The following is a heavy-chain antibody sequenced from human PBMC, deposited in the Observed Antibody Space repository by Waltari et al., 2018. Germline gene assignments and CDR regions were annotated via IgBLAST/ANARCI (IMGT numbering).Heavy chain of an antibody. D-gene: IGHD3-22*01. CDR2: ISWNSGSI. Sequence: EVQLVESGGGLVQPGRSLRLSCAASGFTFDDYAMHWVRQAPGKGLEWVSGISWNSGSIGYADSVKGRFTISRDNAKNSLYLQMNSLRAEDTALYYCAKAMGYDSSGYYADYWGQGTLVTV. CDR1: GFTFDDYA. V-gene: IGHV3-9*01. J-gene: IGHJ4*02. CDR3: AKAMGYDSSGYYADY.